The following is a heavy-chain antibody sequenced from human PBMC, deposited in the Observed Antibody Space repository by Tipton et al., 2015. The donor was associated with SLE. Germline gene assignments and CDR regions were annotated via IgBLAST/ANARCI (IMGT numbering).Heavy chain of an antibody. J-gene: IGHJ5*02. Sequence: TLSLTCTVSGVSISGSSYYWDWIRQPPGKGPEWIGRITNSGNTYYTPSFQSRVTMSVDTSKNHFSLKLSSVTAADTAVYYCARHDTNYRRNWFDPWGQGTLVTVSS. D-gene: IGHD2-8*01. CDR3: ARHDTNYRRNWFDP. CDR2: ITNSGNT. CDR1: GVSISGSSYY. V-gene: IGHV4-39*01.